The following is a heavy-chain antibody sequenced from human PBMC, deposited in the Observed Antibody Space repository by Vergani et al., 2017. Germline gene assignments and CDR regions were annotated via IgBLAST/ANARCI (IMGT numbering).Heavy chain of an antibody. J-gene: IGHJ6*02. Sequence: EANLVESGGGLVQSGRSLRLSCTASGFTFGDYPMSWVRQAPGKGLEWVCFIRSKAYGGTTEYAASVKGRFTRSRDDCKSIAYLQMNSLKTEDTAVYYCARVPITYNWANLYYYYYGMDGWGQGTTVTVSS. CDR1: GFTFGDYP. D-gene: IGHD1-1*01. V-gene: IGHV3-49*04. CDR3: ARVPITYNWANLYYYYYGMDG. CDR2: IRSKAYGGTT.